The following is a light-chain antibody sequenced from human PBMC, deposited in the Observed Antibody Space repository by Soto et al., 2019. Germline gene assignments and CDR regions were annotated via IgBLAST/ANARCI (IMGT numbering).Light chain of an antibody. Sequence: IQLTQSPSSLSASVGDKVTITCRASRYVNTYLNWYQQRPGKAPKVLIYASTTLQSGVPSRFSGSGSWTDFTLTISSLQPEDFGTYYCQQSYSSPTFGQGTKVEIK. J-gene: IGKJ1*01. V-gene: IGKV1-39*01. CDR2: AST. CDR3: QQSYSSPT. CDR1: RYVNTY.